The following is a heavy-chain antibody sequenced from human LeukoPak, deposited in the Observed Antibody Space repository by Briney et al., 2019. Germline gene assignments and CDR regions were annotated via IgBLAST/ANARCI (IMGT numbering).Heavy chain of an antibody. CDR2: INWNGGST. Sequence: PGGSLRLSCAASGFTFDDYGMSWVRQAPGKGLEWVSGINWNGGSTGYADSVKGRFTISRDNAKNSLYLQMNSLRAEDMALYYCAKEGVAVAGLGLYYFDYWGQGTLVTVSS. V-gene: IGHV3-20*04. J-gene: IGHJ4*02. D-gene: IGHD6-19*01. CDR3: AKEGVAVAGLGLYYFDY. CDR1: GFTFDDYG.